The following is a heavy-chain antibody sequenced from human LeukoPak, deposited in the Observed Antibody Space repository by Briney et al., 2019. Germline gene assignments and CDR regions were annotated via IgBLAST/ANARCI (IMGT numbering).Heavy chain of an antibody. J-gene: IGHJ5*02. CDR3: ASVHNSRTYWFDP. Sequence: KPSETLSLTCIVSSGSINDYYWSWIRQLPGKGLEWIGYIYYSGSTSYNPSLKSRATISVDTSKNHLSLKLSSVTAADTAVYYCASVHNSRTYWFDPWGQGTLVTVSS. D-gene: IGHD2-2*01. V-gene: IGHV4-59*01. CDR2: IYYSGST. CDR1: SGSINDYY.